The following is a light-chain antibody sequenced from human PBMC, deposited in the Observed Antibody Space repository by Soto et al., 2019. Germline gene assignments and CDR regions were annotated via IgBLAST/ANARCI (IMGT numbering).Light chain of an antibody. V-gene: IGLV2-14*01. CDR1: SSDVGGYNY. J-gene: IGLJ2*01. CDR3: AAWDDSRSGPV. CDR2: EVS. Sequence: QSALTQPASVSGSPGQSITISCTGTSSDVGGYNYVSWYQQHPGKAPKVMIYEVSHRPSGVSDRFSGSKSGNTASLTISGLRSEDEADYYCAAWDDSRSGPVFGGGTKVTVL.